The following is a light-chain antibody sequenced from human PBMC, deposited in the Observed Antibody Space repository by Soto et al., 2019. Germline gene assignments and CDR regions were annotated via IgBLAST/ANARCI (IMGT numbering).Light chain of an antibody. V-gene: IGKV3-20*01. CDR3: QQYGSSLIT. Sequence: DIVMTQSPATLSVSPGERATLSCRASQNISTNVAWYQQKPGQAPRLLIYSSSIRATGIPDRFSGSGSGTDFTLTISRLEPEDFAVYYCQQYGSSLITFGQGTRLEIK. CDR2: SSS. J-gene: IGKJ5*01. CDR1: QNISTN.